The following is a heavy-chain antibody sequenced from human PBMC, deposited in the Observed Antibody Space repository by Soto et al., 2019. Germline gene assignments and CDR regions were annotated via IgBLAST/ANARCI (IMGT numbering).Heavy chain of an antibody. CDR1: GVSIISGDYY. Sequence: SETLSLTCTVSGVSIISGDYYWILIRQPPGKGLEWIGYIYYSGSTYYNPSLKSRVTISVDTSKNQFSLKLSSVTAADTAVYYCASIFEQQLGWYYGMDVCGQGTSVIVSS. CDR3: ASIFEQQLGWYYGMDV. D-gene: IGHD6-13*01. CDR2: IYYSGST. V-gene: IGHV4-30-4*01. J-gene: IGHJ6*02.